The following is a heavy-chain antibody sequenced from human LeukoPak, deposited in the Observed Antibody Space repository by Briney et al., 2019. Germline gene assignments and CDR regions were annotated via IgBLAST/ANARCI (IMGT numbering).Heavy chain of an antibody. Sequence: ASVKVSCKASGYTFTSYGISWVRQAPGQGLERMGWISAYNGNTNYAQKLQGRVTMTTDTSTSTAYMELSSLRSEDTAVYYCARALWPHGDYVQPLDYYYGMDVWGQGTTVTVSS. CDR2: ISAYNGNT. J-gene: IGHJ6*02. D-gene: IGHD4-17*01. V-gene: IGHV1-18*01. CDR3: ARALWPHGDYVQPLDYYYGMDV. CDR1: GYTFTSYG.